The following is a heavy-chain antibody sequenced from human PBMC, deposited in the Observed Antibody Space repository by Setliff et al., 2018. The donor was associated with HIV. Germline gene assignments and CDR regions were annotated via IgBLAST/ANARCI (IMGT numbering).Heavy chain of an antibody. CDR1: GCSTTSGGYY. Sequence: SETLSLTCSVSGCSTTSGGYYWSWISQHPGKGLEYIGYIYYSGSTNYNPSLTSRVTISADTSRNQFSLKLTSVTAADTAIYYCARGVNFDYWGQGTQVTVSS. CDR3: ARGVNFDY. CDR2: IYYSGST. D-gene: IGHD3-3*01. V-gene: IGHV4-61*08. J-gene: IGHJ4*02.